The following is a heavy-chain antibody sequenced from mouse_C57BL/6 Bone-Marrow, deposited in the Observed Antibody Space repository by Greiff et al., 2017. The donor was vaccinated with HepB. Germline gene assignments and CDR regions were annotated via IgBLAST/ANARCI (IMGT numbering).Heavy chain of an antibody. CDR3: ARDGFYYGSLDY. J-gene: IGHJ2*01. CDR2: INYDGSSP. CDR1: GFTFSDSY. V-gene: IGHV5-16*01. D-gene: IGHD1-1*01. Sequence: DVKLVESEGGLVQPGSSMKLSCTASGFTFSDSYMAWVRQVPEMGLEWVANINYDGSSPYYLDSLKSRFIISRYNAKNILYLQMSSLKSEDTATYYCARDGFYYGSLDYWGQGTTLTVSS.